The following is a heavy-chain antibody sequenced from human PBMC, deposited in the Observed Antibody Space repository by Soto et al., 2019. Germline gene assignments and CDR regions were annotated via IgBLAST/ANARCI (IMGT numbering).Heavy chain of an antibody. D-gene: IGHD2-2*01. CDR3: ARHPGYCSSTSCYGDFDY. V-gene: IGHV4-39*01. Sequence: SETLSLTCTVSGGSISSSSYYWGWIRQPPGKGLEWIGSIYYSGSTYYNPSLKSRVTISVDTSKNQFSLKLSSVTAADTAVYYCARHPGYCSSTSCYGDFDYWGQGTLVTVSS. CDR1: GGSISSSSYY. CDR2: IYYSGST. J-gene: IGHJ4*02.